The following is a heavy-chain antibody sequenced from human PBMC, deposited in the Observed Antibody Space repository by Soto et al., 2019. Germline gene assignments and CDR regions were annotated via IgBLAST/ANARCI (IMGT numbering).Heavy chain of an antibody. CDR1: GYTFTSYG. CDR3: ARLMTTVTTYDY. D-gene: IGHD4-17*01. Sequence: VASVKVSGKASGYTFTSYGISWVRQAPGQGLEWMGWISAYNGNTNYAKKLQGRVTMTTDTSTSTAYMELRSLRSDDTAVYYCARLMTTVTTYDYWGQGTLVTVSS. V-gene: IGHV1-18*04. J-gene: IGHJ4*02. CDR2: ISAYNGNT.